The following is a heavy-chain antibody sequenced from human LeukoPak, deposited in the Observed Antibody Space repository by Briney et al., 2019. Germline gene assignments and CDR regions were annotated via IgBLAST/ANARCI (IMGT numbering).Heavy chain of an antibody. CDR3: ARGTQLVRISPSPGYYYGMDV. Sequence: EASVKVSCKASGYTFTSYGISWVRQAPGQGLEWMGWISAYNGNTNYAQKPQGRVTMTTDTSTSTAYMELRSLRSDDTAVYHCARGTQLVRISPSPGYYYGMDVWGQGTTVTVSS. CDR1: GYTFTSYG. D-gene: IGHD6-13*01. J-gene: IGHJ6*02. V-gene: IGHV1-18*01. CDR2: ISAYNGNT.